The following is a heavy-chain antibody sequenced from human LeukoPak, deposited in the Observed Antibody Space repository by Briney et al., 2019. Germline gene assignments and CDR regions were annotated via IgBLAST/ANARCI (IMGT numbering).Heavy chain of an antibody. J-gene: IGHJ2*01. V-gene: IGHV4-39*07. CDR1: GGSINTNTFF. CDR2: VFYSGNT. D-gene: IGHD6-13*01. CDR3: ARGRAAAGHSPWYFDL. Sequence: TSETLSLTCGVSGGSINTNTFFWGWIRQPPGKGLEWIGNVFYSGNTLYNPSLKSRVTMSVDTSKNQFSLKLSSVTAADTAVYYCARGRAAAGHSPWYFDLWGRGTLVTVSS.